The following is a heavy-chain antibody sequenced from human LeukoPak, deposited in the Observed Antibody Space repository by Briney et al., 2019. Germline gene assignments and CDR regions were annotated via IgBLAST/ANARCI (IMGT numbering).Heavy chain of an antibody. CDR3: ARDAPGYCSSTSCYAPFDY. J-gene: IGHJ4*02. CDR2: ISRNGSTI. Sequence: PGGSLRLSCAASGFTFSSYEMNWVRQAPGKWLEGVSYISRNGSTIYYADSVKGRFTISRDNAKNSLYLQMNSLRAEDTAVYYCARDAPGYCSSTSCYAPFDYWGQGTLVTVSS. D-gene: IGHD2-2*01. V-gene: IGHV3-48*03. CDR1: GFTFSSYE.